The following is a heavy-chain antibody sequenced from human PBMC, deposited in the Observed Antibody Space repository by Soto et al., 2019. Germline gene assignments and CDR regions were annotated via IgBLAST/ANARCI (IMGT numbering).Heavy chain of an antibody. CDR3: ARGLSIQLWLVGENWFDP. D-gene: IGHD5-18*01. CDR1: GFTFSSYG. V-gene: IGHV3-30*03. J-gene: IGHJ5*02. Sequence: GGSLRLSCAASGFTFSSYGMHWVRQAPGKGLEWVAVISYDGSNKYYADSVKGRFTISRDNSKNTLYLQMNSLRAEDTAVYYCARGLSIQLWLVGENWFDPWGQGTLVTVSS. CDR2: ISYDGSNK.